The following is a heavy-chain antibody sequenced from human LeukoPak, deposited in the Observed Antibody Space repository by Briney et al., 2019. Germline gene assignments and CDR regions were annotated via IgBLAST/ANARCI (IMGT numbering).Heavy chain of an antibody. D-gene: IGHD1-26*01. V-gene: IGHV4-4*07. Sequence: SETLSLTCTVSGGSPSSNYWSWIRQPAGKGLDWIGRIYTSGSTNYNPSLKSRVTMSVDTSKNQFSLKLSSVNAADTAVYYCARDVVGATTDAFDIWGQGTRVTVSP. CDR1: GGSPSSNY. J-gene: IGHJ3*02. CDR3: ARDVVGATTDAFDI. CDR2: IYTSGST.